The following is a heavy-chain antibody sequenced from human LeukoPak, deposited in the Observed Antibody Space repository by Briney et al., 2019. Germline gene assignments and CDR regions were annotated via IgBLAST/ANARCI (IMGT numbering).Heavy chain of an antibody. J-gene: IGHJ4*02. D-gene: IGHD5-24*01. CDR2: INLTVSTT. CDR3: ARDRRWLQYSDY. V-gene: IGHV3-20*04. Sequence: GQSLRLSCAASGFTFDDYGMSWVRQAPGKGLEWVSGINLTVSTTGYADSVKGRFAISRDNSKNTLYLEMNSLRPEDTAVYYCARDRRWLQYSDYWGQGTLLSLSS. CDR1: GFTFDDYG.